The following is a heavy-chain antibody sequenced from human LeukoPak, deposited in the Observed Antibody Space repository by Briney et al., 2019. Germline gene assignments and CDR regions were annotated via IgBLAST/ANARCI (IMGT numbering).Heavy chain of an antibody. Sequence: GASVKVSCKASGYTFTGYYMHWVRQAPGQGLEWMGWINPNSGGTNYAQKFQGRVTMTRDTSISTAYMELSRLRSDDTAVYYCARARGRIVVVPAAMDLDYWGQGTLVTVSS. J-gene: IGHJ4*02. CDR1: GYTFTGYY. CDR2: INPNSGGT. CDR3: ARARGRIVVVPAAMDLDY. V-gene: IGHV1-2*02. D-gene: IGHD2-2*01.